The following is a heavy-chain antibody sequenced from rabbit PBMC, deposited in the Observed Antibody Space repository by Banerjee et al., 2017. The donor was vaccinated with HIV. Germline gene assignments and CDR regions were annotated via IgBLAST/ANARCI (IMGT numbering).Heavy chain of an antibody. Sequence: QSLEESGGDLVKPGASLTLTCTASGFSFSSSCWICWVRQAPGKGLEWIACIYTNSGITSYASWVNGRFTISRSTSRNTVDLKMTSLTAADTATYFCAREDYSYDDYGDYDLWGQGTLVTVS. D-gene: IGHD2-1*01. J-gene: IGHJ4*01. V-gene: IGHV1S43*01. CDR2: IYTNSGIT. CDR1: GFSFSSSCW. CDR3: AREDYSYDDYGDYDL.